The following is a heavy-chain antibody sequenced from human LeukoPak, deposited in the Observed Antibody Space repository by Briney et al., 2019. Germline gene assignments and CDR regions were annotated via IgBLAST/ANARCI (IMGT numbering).Heavy chain of an antibody. CDR2: NGNT. CDR1: GFTFRTFA. D-gene: IGHD3/OR15-3a*01. CDR3: ATYYVWIGGRGH. Sequence: GSLRLSCAASGFTFRTFAMSWVRQAPGKGLEWIGHNGNTEYNPSLKSRVTIPIDTSKNQFSLKLSTVTAADTAVSYCATYYVWIGGRGHWGPGTLGTVSS. V-gene: IGHV4-59*03. J-gene: IGHJ4*02.